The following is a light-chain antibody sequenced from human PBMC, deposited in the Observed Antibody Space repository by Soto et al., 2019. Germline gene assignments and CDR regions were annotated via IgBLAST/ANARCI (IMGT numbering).Light chain of an antibody. J-gene: IGLJ1*01. Sequence: QSALTQPPSASGSPEHSGTIPFTGTSSDVGAYNYVSWYQQHPGKAPKWVIYEVSKRPSGVPDRFSGPKSGNTAPLTGCGLQGEVVAEYYCSSRAGSLDGFGTG. CDR3: SSRAGSLDG. V-gene: IGLV2-8*01. CDR1: SSDVGAYNY. CDR2: EVS.